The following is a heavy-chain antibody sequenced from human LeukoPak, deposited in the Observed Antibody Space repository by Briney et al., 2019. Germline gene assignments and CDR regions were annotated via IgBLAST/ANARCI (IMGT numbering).Heavy chain of an antibody. D-gene: IGHD3-3*01. V-gene: IGHV1-69*01. CDR2: IIPILGTA. CDR1: GGTFISYA. CDR3: ARGRFLEWLLYHPTFDY. Sequence: SVKVSCKASGGTFISYAISWVRQAPGQGLEWMGGIIPILGTANYAQKFQGRVTITADESTSTAYMELSSLRSEDTAVHYCARGRFLEWLLYHPTFDYWGQGTLVTVSS. J-gene: IGHJ4*02.